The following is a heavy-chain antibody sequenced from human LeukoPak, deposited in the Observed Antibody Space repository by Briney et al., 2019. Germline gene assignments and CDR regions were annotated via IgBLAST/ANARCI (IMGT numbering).Heavy chain of an antibody. Sequence: AGGSLRVSCAASGFSFTKYAMEWVRQAPGKGLEWVAIISKDGSMRYYADSVKGRFTVSRDNSNNAVYLQMNSLKSEDTAVYYCAGEKFDIWGQGTMVTVSA. CDR1: GFSFTKYA. J-gene: IGHJ3*02. CDR3: AGEKFDI. V-gene: IGHV3-30*04. CDR2: ISKDGSMR.